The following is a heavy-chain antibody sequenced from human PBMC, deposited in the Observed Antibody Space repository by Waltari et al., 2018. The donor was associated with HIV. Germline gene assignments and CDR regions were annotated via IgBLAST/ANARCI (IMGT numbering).Heavy chain of an antibody. J-gene: IGHJ4*02. CDR1: GFTFRASG. V-gene: IGHV3-30*03. Sequence: QVQLVESGGGVVQPGTSLRLPCAASGFTFRASGLQWVRQAPGKGLEWVAVISYDGNNRNHADSVKGRFSISRDNSKNTLYLQMNSLRVEDTAVYYCARGMGYGGSAEGFDYWGQGTLVTVSS. D-gene: IGHD5-18*01. CDR3: ARGMGYGGSAEGFDY. CDR2: ISYDGNNR.